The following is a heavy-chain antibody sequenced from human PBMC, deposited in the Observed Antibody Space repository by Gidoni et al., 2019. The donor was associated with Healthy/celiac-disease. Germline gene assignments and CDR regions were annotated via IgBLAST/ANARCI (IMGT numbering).Heavy chain of an antibody. V-gene: IGHV1-69*01. D-gene: IGHD3-22*01. CDR2: IIPIFGTA. CDR3: ASAYYDSSGYYYDYYYGMDV. J-gene: IGHJ6*02. CDR1: GGPFSSYA. Sequence: QVQLVQSGAEVKKPGSSVQVSCKASGGPFSSYAISWVRQAPGKGLEWMGGIIPIFGTANYAQKFQGRVTITADESTSTAYMELSSLRSEDTAVYYCASAYYDSSGYYYDYYYGMDVWGQGTTVTVSS.